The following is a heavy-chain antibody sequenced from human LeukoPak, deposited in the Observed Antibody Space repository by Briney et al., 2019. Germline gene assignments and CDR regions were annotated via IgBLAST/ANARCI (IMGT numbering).Heavy chain of an antibody. Sequence: PGGSLRLSRADSQFTLSNYWMRWVRQAPGKGLVWVSRINSDGSSTSYADSVKGRFTISRDNAKNNLYLQMNSLRVEDTAVYYCARGFTIFGVVNDGFDIWGQGTTVTVSS. V-gene: IGHV3-74*01. D-gene: IGHD3-3*01. CDR1: QFTLSNYW. J-gene: IGHJ3*02. CDR2: INSDGSST. CDR3: ARGFTIFGVVNDGFDI.